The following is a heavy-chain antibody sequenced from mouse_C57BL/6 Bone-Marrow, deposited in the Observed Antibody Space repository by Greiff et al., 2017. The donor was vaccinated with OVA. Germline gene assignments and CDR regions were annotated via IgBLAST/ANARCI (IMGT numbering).Heavy chain of an antibody. CDR2: INPNNGGT. J-gene: IGHJ3*01. Sequence: VQLQQSGPELVKPGASVKISCKASGYTFTDYYMNWVKQSPGKSLEWIGDINPNNGGTSYNQKFKGKATLTVDKSSSTAYMELRSLTSEDSAVYYVASSDSLSAYWGQGTLVTVSA. CDR1: GYTFTDYY. V-gene: IGHV1-26*01. CDR3: ASSDSLSAY.